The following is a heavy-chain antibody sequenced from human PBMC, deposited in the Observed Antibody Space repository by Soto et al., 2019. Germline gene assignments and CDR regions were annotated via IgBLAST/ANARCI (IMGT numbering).Heavy chain of an antibody. CDR1: SGSISSYY. J-gene: IGHJ3*02. V-gene: IGHV4-59*01. CDR2: VYYSGST. CDR3: ARESGSGSYYNGEGAFDI. Sequence: SETLSLTCSVSSGSISSYYWSWIRQPPGKGLEWIGYVYYSGSTNYNPSLKSRVTIPIDTSKNQFSLRLSSVTAADTAVYYCARESGSGSYYNGEGAFDIWGQGTMVTVSS. D-gene: IGHD3-10*01.